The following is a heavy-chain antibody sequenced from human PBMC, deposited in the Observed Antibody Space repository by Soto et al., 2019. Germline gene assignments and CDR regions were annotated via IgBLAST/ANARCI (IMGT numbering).Heavy chain of an antibody. CDR1: GGSISSGGYY. CDR2: IYYSGST. Sequence: SETLSLTCTVSGGSISSGGYYWSWIRQHPGKGLEWIGYIYYSGSTYYNPSLKSRVTISVDTSKNQFSLKLSSVTAADTAVYYCASHPYDYYYYYGIDVWGQGTPVTVSS. J-gene: IGHJ6*02. CDR3: ASHPYDYYYYYGIDV. V-gene: IGHV4-31*03. D-gene: IGHD4-17*01.